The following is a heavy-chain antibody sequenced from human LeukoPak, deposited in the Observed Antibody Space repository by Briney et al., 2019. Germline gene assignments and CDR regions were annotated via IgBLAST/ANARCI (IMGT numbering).Heavy chain of an antibody. Sequence: GASVKVSCKAFGYTFTGYWMHWVRQAPGQGPEWMGVISPSGGSTIYAQKFQGRVTMTRDTSTSTVYMELSSLRSEDTAVYYCARVRVENFDYWGQGTLVTVSS. CDR1: GYTFTGYW. CDR3: ARVRVENFDY. J-gene: IGHJ4*02. D-gene: IGHD3-3*01. CDR2: ISPSGGST. V-gene: IGHV1-46*01.